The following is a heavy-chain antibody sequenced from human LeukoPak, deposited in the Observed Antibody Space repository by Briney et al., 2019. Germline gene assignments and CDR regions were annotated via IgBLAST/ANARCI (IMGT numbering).Heavy chain of an antibody. CDR2: IYSGGST. CDR1: GFTVSSNY. CDR3: ARTLSSDSSAYWDY. V-gene: IGHV3-53*01. J-gene: IGHJ4*02. Sequence: PGGSLRLSCAASGFTVSSNYMSWVRQAPGKGLEWVSVIYSGGSTNYADSVKGRFTITRDNAQNSLYLQMNSLRAEDTAVYYCARTLSSDSSAYWDYWGQGTLVTVSS. D-gene: IGHD3-22*01.